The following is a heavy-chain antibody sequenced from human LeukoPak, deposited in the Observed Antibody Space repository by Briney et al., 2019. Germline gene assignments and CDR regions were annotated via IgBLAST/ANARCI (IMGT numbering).Heavy chain of an antibody. V-gene: IGHV4-39*01. CDR3: VSSSWAFDF. CDR1: GGSISSHPYY. CDR2: IHHSGRT. D-gene: IGHD6-13*01. J-gene: IGHJ4*02. Sequence: SETLSLTCFVSGGSISSHPYYWGWVRQPPEKGLEWIGSIHHSGRTYYNTSLKSRVSISVDTSKNQFSLGVTSVTAADTAVYYCVSSSWAFDFWGQGTLVTVSS.